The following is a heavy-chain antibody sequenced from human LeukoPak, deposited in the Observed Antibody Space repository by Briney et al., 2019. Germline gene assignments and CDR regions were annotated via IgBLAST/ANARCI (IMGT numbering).Heavy chain of an antibody. D-gene: IGHD3-22*01. Sequence: SETLSLTCTVSGGSISRYYWSWIRQPAGKGLEWIGRIYSSGSTNYNPSLKSRVTISVDTSKNQFSLKLSSVTAADTAVYYCARVGSSGYYVYWGQGTLVTVSS. V-gene: IGHV4-4*07. J-gene: IGHJ4*02. CDR1: GGSISRYY. CDR2: IYSSGST. CDR3: ARVGSSGYYVY.